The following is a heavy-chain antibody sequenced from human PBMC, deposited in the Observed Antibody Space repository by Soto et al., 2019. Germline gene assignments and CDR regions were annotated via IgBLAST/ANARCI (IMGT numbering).Heavy chain of an antibody. V-gene: IGHV3-48*04. D-gene: IGHD3-3*01. J-gene: IGHJ4*02. Sequence: SLRLSCAAYGFTFSSYSMNWVRQAPGKGLEWVSHISSSGSSINYADSVKGRFTISRDNAKNTLYLQMNSLRVEDTAVYYCARSSGYVDYWGQGTLVTVSS. CDR2: ISSSGSSI. CDR3: ARSSGYVDY. CDR1: GFTFSSYS.